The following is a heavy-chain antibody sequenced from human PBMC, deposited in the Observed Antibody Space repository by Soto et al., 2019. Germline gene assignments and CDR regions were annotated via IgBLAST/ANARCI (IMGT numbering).Heavy chain of an antibody. Sequence: SVKVSCKASGGTFSSYAISWVRRAPGQGLEWMGGIIPIFGTANYAQKFQGRVTITADESTSTAYMELSSLRSEDTAVYYCARGGTNRILFFIHWGQGTLVTVSS. CDR3: ARGGTNRILFFIH. D-gene: IGHD2-15*01. V-gene: IGHV1-69*13. CDR1: GGTFSSYA. CDR2: IIPIFGTA. J-gene: IGHJ4*02.